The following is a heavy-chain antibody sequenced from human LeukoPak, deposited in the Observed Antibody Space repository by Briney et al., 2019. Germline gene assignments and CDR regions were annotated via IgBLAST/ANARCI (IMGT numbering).Heavy chain of an antibody. D-gene: IGHD5-18*01. J-gene: IGHJ4*02. Sequence: GGSLRLSCSGSGFTFGDYALSWVRQAPGKGLEWVGFIRSKAYGGTIAYAASVRGRFTISRDDSKSIAYLQMNSLKIEDTAVYYCTRGAGYTYGSFYWGQGTLVTVSS. CDR3: TRGAGYTYGSFY. CDR1: GFTFGDYA. V-gene: IGHV3-49*04. CDR2: IRSKAYGGTI.